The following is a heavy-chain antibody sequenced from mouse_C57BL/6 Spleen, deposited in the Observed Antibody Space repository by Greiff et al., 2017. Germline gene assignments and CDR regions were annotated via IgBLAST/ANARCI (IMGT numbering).Heavy chain of an antibody. J-gene: IGHJ2*01. CDR2: ISSGSSTI. D-gene: IGHD6-1*01. V-gene: IGHV5-17*01. Sequence: DVKLVESGGGLVKPGGSLKLSCAASGFTFSDYGMHWVRQAPEKGLGWVAYISSGSSTIYYADTVKGRFTISRDNAKNTLFLQMTSLRSEDTAMYYCARDRGSLAYWGQGTTLTVSS. CDR3: ARDRGSLAY. CDR1: GFTFSDYG.